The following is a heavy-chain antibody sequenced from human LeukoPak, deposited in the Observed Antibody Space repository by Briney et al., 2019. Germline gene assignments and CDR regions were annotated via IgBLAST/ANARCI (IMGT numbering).Heavy chain of an antibody. CDR2: IYYSGST. Sequence: SETLSLTCTVSGGSISSYYWSWIRQPPGKGLEWIGYIYYSGSTNYNPSLKSRVTISLDTSRNQFSLKLSSVTAADTAVYYCARGSLTGRTGYDSVYWGQGTLVTVSS. D-gene: IGHD3-9*01. J-gene: IGHJ4*02. CDR3: ARGSLTGRTGYDSVY. CDR1: GGSISSYY. V-gene: IGHV4-59*01.